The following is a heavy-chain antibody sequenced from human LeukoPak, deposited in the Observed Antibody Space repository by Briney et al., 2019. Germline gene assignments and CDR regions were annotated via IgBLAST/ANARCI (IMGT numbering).Heavy chain of an antibody. CDR1: GYTLTELS. CDR2: FDPEDGET. Sequence: GASVKVSCKVSGYTLTELSMHWVRQAPGKGLEWMGGFDPEDGETIYAQEFQGRVTMTEDTSTDTAYMELSSLRSEDTAVYYCATVFTFGGVIFGFDYWGQGTLVTVSS. D-gene: IGHD3-16*01. V-gene: IGHV1-24*01. CDR3: ATVFTFGGVIFGFDY. J-gene: IGHJ4*02.